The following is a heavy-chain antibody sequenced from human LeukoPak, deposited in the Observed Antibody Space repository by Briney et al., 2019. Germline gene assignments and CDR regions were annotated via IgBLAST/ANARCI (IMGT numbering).Heavy chain of an antibody. J-gene: IGHJ4*02. CDR3: ARAPYSSSWFDY. CDR1: GFPFSAYA. V-gene: IGHV3-23*01. D-gene: IGHD6-13*01. CDR2: ISGSGGST. Sequence: GGSLRLSCEASGFPFSAYAVTWVRQAPGKGLEWVSVISGSGGSTYYADSVKGRFTISRDNSKNTLYLQMNSLRVEDTAVYYCARAPYSSSWFDYWGQGILVTVSS.